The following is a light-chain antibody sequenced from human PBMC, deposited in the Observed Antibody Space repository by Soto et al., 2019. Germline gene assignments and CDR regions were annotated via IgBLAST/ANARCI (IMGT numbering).Light chain of an antibody. J-gene: IGKJ1*01. CDR1: QSVSSN. CDR2: GAS. V-gene: IGKV3-15*01. CDR3: QQYNNWWT. Sequence: EIVLTQSPATLSLSPGGRATLSCRASQSVSSNLAWYQQKPGQAPRLLIYGASTRATGIPARFSGSGSGTEFTLTISSLQSEDFAVYYCQQYNNWWTFGQGTKV.